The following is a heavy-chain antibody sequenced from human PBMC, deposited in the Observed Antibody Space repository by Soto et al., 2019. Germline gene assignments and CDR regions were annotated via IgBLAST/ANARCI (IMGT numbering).Heavy chain of an antibody. CDR2: INPNSGGT. D-gene: IGHD7-27*01. Sequence: ASVKVSCKASGYTFTGYYMHWVRQAPGQGLEWMGWINPNSGGTNYAQKFQGWVTMTRDTSISTAYMELSRLRSDDTAVYYCARSDIANWGYAFDIWGQGTMVTVSS. CDR1: GYTFTGYY. V-gene: IGHV1-2*04. CDR3: ARSDIANWGYAFDI. J-gene: IGHJ3*02.